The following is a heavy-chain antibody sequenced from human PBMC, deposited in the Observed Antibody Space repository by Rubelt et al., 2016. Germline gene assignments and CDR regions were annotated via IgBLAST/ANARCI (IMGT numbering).Heavy chain of an antibody. Sequence: EVQLVESGGGLVQPGGSLRLSCAASGFTVSSNYMSWVRQAPGKGLEWVSAISGSGGSTYYADSVKGRFTIARDNSKNTLYLQMNSLRAEDTAVYYCAKGRIAVADEYFQHWGQGTLVTVSS. V-gene: IGHV3-23*04. CDR2: ISGSGGST. CDR3: AKGRIAVADEYFQH. J-gene: IGHJ1*01. D-gene: IGHD6-19*01. CDR1: GFTVSSNY.